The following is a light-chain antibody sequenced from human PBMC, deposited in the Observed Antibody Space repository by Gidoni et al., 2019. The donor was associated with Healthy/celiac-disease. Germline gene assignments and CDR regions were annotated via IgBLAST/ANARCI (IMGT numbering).Light chain of an antibody. J-gene: IGKJ4*01. CDR1: QSVSSN. CDR2: GAS. CDR3: QQYNNWPPNT. Sequence: EIVLTQSPATLSVSHGERATLSCSASQSVSSNLAWYQQKPGQAPRLLIYGASTRATGIPARFSGSGSGTEFTLTISSLQSEDFAVYYCQQYNNWPPNTFGGGTKVEIK. V-gene: IGKV3-15*01.